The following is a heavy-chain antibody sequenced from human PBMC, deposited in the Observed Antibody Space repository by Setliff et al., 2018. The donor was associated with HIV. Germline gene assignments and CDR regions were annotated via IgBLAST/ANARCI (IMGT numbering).Heavy chain of an antibody. D-gene: IGHD3-10*01. CDR1: GGSFNDYY. Sequence: SETLSLTCAVYGGSFNDYYWTWIRQPPGKGREWIGEIDHSGSTKYHADLKSRVTISRDTYKNQISLKLSSVTAADTAVYYCARGLNYYGSGSDLPLGYWGQGTLVTVSS. J-gene: IGHJ4*02. CDR2: IDHSGST. V-gene: IGHV4-34*01. CDR3: ARGLNYYGSGSDLPLGY.